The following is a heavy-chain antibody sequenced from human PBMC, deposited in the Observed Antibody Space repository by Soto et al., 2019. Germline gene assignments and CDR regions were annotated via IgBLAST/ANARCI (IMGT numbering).Heavy chain of an antibody. CDR3: ATLVPHSLERYSDMDV. CDR1: GYTFTSHH. J-gene: IGHJ6*02. V-gene: IGHV1-18*04. Sequence: ASVKVSCKASGYTFTSHHISWVRQAPGQGLEWMGWISTYNGYTISAQKFQDRVTLTTDTSTSTAYMELRSLTSDDTAVYFCATLVPHSLERYSDMDVWGQGTTVTVSS. D-gene: IGHD1-1*01. CDR2: ISTYNGYT.